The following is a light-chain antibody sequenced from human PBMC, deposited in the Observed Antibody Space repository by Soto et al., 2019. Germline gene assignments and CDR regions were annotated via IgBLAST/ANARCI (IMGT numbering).Light chain of an antibody. Sequence: EIVLTQSPGTLSWSPGERGTLSCRASQSVSRNSLAWYQQKPGQAPRLLIYSAFSRSTGITDRFSGSGSGTDFTLTISRLEPEDFAVYYCQYYGSLPWTFGQGTKVEIQ. CDR1: QSVSRNS. V-gene: IGKV3-20*01. CDR2: SAF. CDR3: QYYGSLPWT. J-gene: IGKJ1*01.